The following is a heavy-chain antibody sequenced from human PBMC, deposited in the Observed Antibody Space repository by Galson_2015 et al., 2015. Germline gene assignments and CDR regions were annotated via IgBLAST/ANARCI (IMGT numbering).Heavy chain of an antibody. V-gene: IGHV2-5*02. CDR2: IYWDDDK. Sequence: PALVKPTQTLTLTCTFSGFSLRTSGVGVGWIRQPPGKALEWLALIYWDDDKRYSPSLKSRLTITKDTSKNQVVLTMTNMDPVDTATYYCAHGIAAAGTNLYYYYGMDVWGQGTTVTVSS. CDR1: GFSLRTSGVG. J-gene: IGHJ6*02. D-gene: IGHD6-13*01. CDR3: AHGIAAAGTNLYYYYGMDV.